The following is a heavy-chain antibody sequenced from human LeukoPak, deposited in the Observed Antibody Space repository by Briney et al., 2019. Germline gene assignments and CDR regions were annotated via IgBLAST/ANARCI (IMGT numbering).Heavy chain of an antibody. CDR3: ARDEVGAPPIDY. CDR2: IRGDGSLL. D-gene: IGHD1-26*01. J-gene: IGHJ4*02. V-gene: IGHV3-74*01. Sequence: GGSLRLTCEASGFYFSSHWMHWVRQAPGKVLVWISNIRGDGSLLGYEDSVKGRFTFSRDNAKNTLFLHMTSLRAEDTAVYYCARDEVGAPPIDYWSQGALVTVSS. CDR1: GFYFSSHW.